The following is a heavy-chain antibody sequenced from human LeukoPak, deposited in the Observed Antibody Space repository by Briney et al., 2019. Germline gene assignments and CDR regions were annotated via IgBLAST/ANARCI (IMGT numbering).Heavy chain of an antibody. V-gene: IGHV3-13*01. J-gene: IGHJ4*02. Sequence: PGGSLRLSCAASGFTFSSYDMHWVRQATGKGLEWVSAIGTAGDTYYPGSAKGRFTISRENAKNSLYLQMNSLRAGDTAVYYCARVGAYGSGSYYDYWGQGTLVTVSS. D-gene: IGHD3-10*01. CDR3: ARVGAYGSGSYYDY. CDR2: IGTAGDT. CDR1: GFTFSSYD.